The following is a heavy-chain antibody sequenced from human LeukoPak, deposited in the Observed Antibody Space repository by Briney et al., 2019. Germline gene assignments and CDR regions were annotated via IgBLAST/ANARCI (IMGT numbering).Heavy chain of an antibody. V-gene: IGHV3-7*04. CDR1: GFTFSSHW. D-gene: IGHD3-22*01. CDR3: ARTYYDSSGYSVGFDY. J-gene: IGHJ4*02. Sequence: GGSLRLSCAASGFTFSSHWMSWVHQAPGKGLEWVANIKQDGSEKYYVHSVKGRFTISRDNAKNSLYLQMNSLRAEDTAVYYCARTYYDSSGYSVGFDYWGQGTLVTVSS. CDR2: IKQDGSEK.